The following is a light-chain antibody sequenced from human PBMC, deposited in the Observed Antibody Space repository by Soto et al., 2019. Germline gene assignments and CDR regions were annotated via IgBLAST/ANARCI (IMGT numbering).Light chain of an antibody. Sequence: DIVMTQSPLSLPVTPGEPASISCRSSQSLLHSNGYNYLDWYLQKPGQSPQLLIYLGSNRASGVPDRFSGSGSGTDFTLKISRVEAEDVGVYYCMQPLPSWMFGQGTKVDIK. CDR1: QSLLHSNGYNY. V-gene: IGKV2-28*01. J-gene: IGKJ1*01. CDR2: LGS. CDR3: MQPLPSWM.